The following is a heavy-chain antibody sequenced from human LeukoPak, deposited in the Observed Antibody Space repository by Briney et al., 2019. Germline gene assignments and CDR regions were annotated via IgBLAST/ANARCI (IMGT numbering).Heavy chain of an antibody. CDR1: GFTVSSNY. D-gene: IGHD2-2*01. V-gene: IGHV3-66*01. CDR3: ARVSVCSSASCYSLFDY. CDR2: IYSDGST. Sequence: GGSLRLSCAASGFTVSSNYMSWVRQAPGKGLEWVSLIYSDGSTFYADSVKDRFTISRDNFKNTLYLQMNSLRAEDTAVYYCARVSVCSSASCYSLFDYWGQGTLVTVSS. J-gene: IGHJ4*02.